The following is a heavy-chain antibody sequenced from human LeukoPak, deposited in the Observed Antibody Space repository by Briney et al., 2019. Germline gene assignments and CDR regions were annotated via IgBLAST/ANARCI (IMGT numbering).Heavy chain of an antibody. CDR2: ISSSGTSI. CDR3: AKDWTSHNGVYDCLDF. V-gene: IGHV3-11*01. J-gene: IGHJ4*02. Sequence: EGSLRLSCAASGFTFSDYYMAWIRQAPGKGLELISYISSSGTSIYSADSVKGRFTISRDNSRYTLYLQMNRLRAEDSALYYCAKDWTSHNGVYDCLDFWGQGTQVTVSS. D-gene: IGHD3-16*01. CDR1: GFTFSDYY.